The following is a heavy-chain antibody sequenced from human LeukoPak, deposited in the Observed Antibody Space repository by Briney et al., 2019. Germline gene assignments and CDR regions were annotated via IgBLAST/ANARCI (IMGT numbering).Heavy chain of an antibody. CDR1: GGSFSGYY. J-gene: IGHJ4*02. Sequence: PSETLSLTCAVYGGSFSGYYWSWIRQPPGKGLEWIAEINHSGSTNYNPSLKSRVTISVDTSKNQFSLKLSSVTAADTAVYYCARDSNYSHDYWGQGTLVTVSS. D-gene: IGHD4-11*01. V-gene: IGHV4-34*01. CDR2: INHSGST. CDR3: ARDSNYSHDY.